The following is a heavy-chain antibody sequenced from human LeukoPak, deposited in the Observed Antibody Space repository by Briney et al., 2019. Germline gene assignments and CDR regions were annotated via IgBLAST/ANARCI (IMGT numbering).Heavy chain of an antibody. V-gene: IGHV3-23*01. Sequence: GGSLRLSCAASGFTVSSNYMSWVRQAPGKGLEWVSAISGSGGSTYYADSVKGRFTISRDNSKNRLYLQMNSLRAEDTAVYYCAKDVWSYGMDVWGQGTTVTVSS. CDR2: ISGSGGST. D-gene: IGHD2-8*02. CDR1: GFTVSSNY. CDR3: AKDVWSYGMDV. J-gene: IGHJ6*02.